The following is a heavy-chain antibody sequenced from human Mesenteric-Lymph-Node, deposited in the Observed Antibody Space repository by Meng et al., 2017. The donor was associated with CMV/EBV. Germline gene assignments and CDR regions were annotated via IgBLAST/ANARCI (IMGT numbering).Heavy chain of an antibody. Sequence: GGSLRLSCAASGFTFSSYWMSWVRQVPGKGLEWVANIKQDEGEKYYGDSVKGRFTISRDNFKNTLDLEMNSLRPDDTAVYYCARASGYYDFWSGPDPWGQGTLVTVSS. CDR2: IKQDEGEK. CDR1: GFTFSSYW. V-gene: IGHV3-7*04. CDR3: ARASGYYDFWSGPDP. D-gene: IGHD3-3*01. J-gene: IGHJ5*02.